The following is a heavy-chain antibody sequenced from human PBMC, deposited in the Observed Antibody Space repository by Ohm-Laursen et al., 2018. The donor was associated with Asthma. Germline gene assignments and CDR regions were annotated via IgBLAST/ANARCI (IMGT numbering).Heavy chain of an antibody. CDR1: GFTFRSYA. D-gene: IGHD3-22*01. CDR3: ARDRGYYDSSGYFDY. V-gene: IGHV3-30-3*01. CDR2: GGSYYDGGLK. Sequence: SLRLSCSASGFTFRSYAMHWVRQAPGKGLEWVAVGGSYYDGGLKYYADSVNGRFTVSRDDSKNTLYLQMNSLRAEDTAVYYCARDRGYYDSSGYFDYWGQGTLVTVSS. J-gene: IGHJ4*02.